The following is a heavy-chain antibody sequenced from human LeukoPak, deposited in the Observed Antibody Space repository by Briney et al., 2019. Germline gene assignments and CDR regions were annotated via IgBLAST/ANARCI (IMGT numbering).Heavy chain of an antibody. D-gene: IGHD5-18*01. CDR3: AKGSYGPYYFDY. J-gene: IGHJ4*02. CDR1: GFTFDDYA. V-gene: IGHV3-43*02. Sequence: GGSLRLSCAVSGFTFDDYAMHWVRQAPGKGLEWVSLISGDGGSTYYADSVKGRFTISRDNSKNSLYLQMNSLRTEDTALYYCAKGSYGPYYFDYWGQGTLVTVPS. CDR2: ISGDGGST.